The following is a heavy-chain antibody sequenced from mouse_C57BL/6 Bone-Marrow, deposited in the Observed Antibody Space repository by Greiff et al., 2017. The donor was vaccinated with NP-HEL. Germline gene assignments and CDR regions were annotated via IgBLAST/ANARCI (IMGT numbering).Heavy chain of an antibody. CDR3: ARETELSWFAY. J-gene: IGHJ3*01. CDR2: IHPNSGST. Sequence: QVQLKQPGAELVKPGASVKLSCKASGYTFTSYWMHWVKQRPGQGLEWIGMIHPNSGSTNYNEKFKSKATLTVDKSSSTAYMQLSSLTSEDSAVYYCARETELSWFAYWGQGTLVTVSA. V-gene: IGHV1-64*01. CDR1: GYTFTSYW.